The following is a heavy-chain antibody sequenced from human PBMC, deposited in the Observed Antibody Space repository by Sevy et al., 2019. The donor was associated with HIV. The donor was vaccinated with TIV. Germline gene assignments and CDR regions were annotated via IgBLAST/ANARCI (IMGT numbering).Heavy chain of an antibody. D-gene: IGHD3-22*01. J-gene: IGHJ6*03. CDR3: AKGGGGHYDPDEIGYYFYYYNMDV. CDR1: GFSFDSYG. CDR2: ISGSGTRT. V-gene: IGHV3-23*01. Sequence: GGSLRLSCAVSGFSFDSYGMTWVRQAPGKGLEWVSGISGSGTRTYYADSVKGRFIISRDNSKNTLYLQMNSLRSEDTGIYYCAKGGGGHYDPDEIGYYFYYYNMDVWDKGTTVTVSS.